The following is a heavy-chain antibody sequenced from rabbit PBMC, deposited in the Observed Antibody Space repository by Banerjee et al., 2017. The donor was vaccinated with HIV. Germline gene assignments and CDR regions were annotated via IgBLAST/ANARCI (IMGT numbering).Heavy chain of an antibody. D-gene: IGHD6-1*01. J-gene: IGHJ4*01. Sequence: QLEESGGDLVQPEGSLTLTCTASGFSFSSYYMSWVRQAPGKGLEWIGYIDPVFGSTYYASWVNGRFTISSHNAQNTLYLQLNSLTAADTATYFCARDVYDDDGYAGDAYATGGYYFNLWGQGTLVTVS. CDR3: ARDVYDDDGYAGDAYATGGYYFNL. V-gene: IGHV1S7*01. CDR2: IDPVFGST. CDR1: GFSFSSYY.